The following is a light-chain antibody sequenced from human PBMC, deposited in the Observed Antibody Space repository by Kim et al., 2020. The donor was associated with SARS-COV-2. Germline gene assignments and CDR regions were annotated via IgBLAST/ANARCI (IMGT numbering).Light chain of an antibody. CDR1: RLRSYY. Sequence: VACGQTVRITCQGDRLRSYYATWYQQKPGQAPILVIYGKNNRPSGIPDRFSGSSSGNTASLTITGTQAGDEADYYCNSRDSNDNVVFGGGTQLTVL. J-gene: IGLJ2*01. V-gene: IGLV3-19*01. CDR2: GKN. CDR3: NSRDSNDNVV.